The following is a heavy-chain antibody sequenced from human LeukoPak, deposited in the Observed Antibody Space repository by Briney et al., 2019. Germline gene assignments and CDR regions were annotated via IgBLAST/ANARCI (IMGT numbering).Heavy chain of an antibody. V-gene: IGHV3-30*04. D-gene: IGHD3-10*01. CDR2: ISYGGGSNE. Sequence: GGSLRLSCAASGFTFSSNAMHWVRQAPGKGLEWVAVISYGGGSNEHYPDSVKGRFTISRDNSKNTLYLQMNSLRPDDTAVYYCARDGGPPEAYGSGSYPYYFDCWGQGTLVTVSS. J-gene: IGHJ4*02. CDR3: ARDGGPPEAYGSGSYPYYFDC. CDR1: GFTFSSNA.